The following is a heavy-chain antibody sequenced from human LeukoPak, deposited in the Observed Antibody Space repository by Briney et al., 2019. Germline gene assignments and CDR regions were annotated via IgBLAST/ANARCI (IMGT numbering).Heavy chain of an antibody. D-gene: IGHD3-9*01. V-gene: IGHV3-23*01. CDR3: ASSFAGFLTGLIIHLGWFDP. J-gene: IGHJ5*02. CDR1: GLTFSSYA. Sequence: GGSLRLSCAASGLTFSSYAMSWVRQAPGKGLEWVSAISGSGGSTYYADSVKGRFTISRDNSKNTLYLQMNSLRAEDTAVYYCASSFAGFLTGLIIHLGWFDPWGQGTLVTVSS. CDR2: ISGSGGST.